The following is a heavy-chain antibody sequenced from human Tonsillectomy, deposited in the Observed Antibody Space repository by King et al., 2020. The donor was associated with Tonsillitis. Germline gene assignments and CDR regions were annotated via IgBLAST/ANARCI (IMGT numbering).Heavy chain of an antibody. V-gene: IGHV1-8*02. CDR3: ARVGPFRSSTSCFGDWFDP. D-gene: IGHD2-2*01. Sequence: VQLVQSGAEVKKPGASVKVSCKASGYTFTSYDINWVRQATGQGLEWMGWMNPNSGNTGYAQKFQGRVTMTRNTSISTAYMELSSLRSEDTSVYYCARVGPFRSSTSCFGDWFDPWGQGTLFTFSS. CDR2: MNPNSGNT. J-gene: IGHJ5*02. CDR1: GYTFTSYD.